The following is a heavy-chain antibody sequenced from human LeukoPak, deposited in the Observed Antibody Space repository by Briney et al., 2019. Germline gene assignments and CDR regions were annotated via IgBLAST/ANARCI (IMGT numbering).Heavy chain of an antibody. CDR3: ARHYGP. Sequence: SETLSLTCTVSGGSIRSSYYYWGWIRQPPGKGLEWIGSIYDSGSTYYNPSLKSRVTISIDTSKNQFPLKLNSVTAADTGVYWCARHYGPGGQGTLVTVSS. J-gene: IGHJ5*02. CDR1: GGSIRSSYYY. D-gene: IGHD3-10*01. CDR2: IYDSGST. V-gene: IGHV4-39*01.